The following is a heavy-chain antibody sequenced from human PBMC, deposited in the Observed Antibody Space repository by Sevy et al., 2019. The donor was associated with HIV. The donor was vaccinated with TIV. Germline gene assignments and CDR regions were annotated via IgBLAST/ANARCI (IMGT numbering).Heavy chain of an antibody. CDR2: IYYSGST. CDR1: GGSISSGGYY. CDR3: LRAVADYFDY. V-gene: IGHV4-31*03. J-gene: IGHJ4*02. Sequence: SETLSLTCTVSGGSISSGGYYWSWIRQHPGKGLEWIGYIYYSGSTYYNPSLKSRVTISVDTSKNQFSLKLSSVTAADTAVYYCLRAVADYFDYWGQGTLVTVSS. D-gene: IGHD2-21*01.